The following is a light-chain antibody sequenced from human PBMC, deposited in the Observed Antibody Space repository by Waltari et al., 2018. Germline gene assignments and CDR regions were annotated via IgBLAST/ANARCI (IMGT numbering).Light chain of an antibody. Sequence: QSVLTQPPSASGTPGKRCSMPCSGSNANIGTKTVNWYQQLPGTAPKLLIYSNNNRPSGVPDRFSGSKSGTSASLAISGLQSEDEAEYYCAAWDDSLNGPVFGAGTKLTVL. V-gene: IGLV1-44*01. CDR2: SNN. J-gene: IGLJ3*02. CDR3: AAWDDSLNGPV. CDR1: NANIGTKT.